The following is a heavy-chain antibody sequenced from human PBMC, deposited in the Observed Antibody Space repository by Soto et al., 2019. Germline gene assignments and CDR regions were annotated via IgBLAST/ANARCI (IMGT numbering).Heavy chain of an antibody. CDR1: GYTFTSYY. D-gene: IGHD3-9*01. Sequence: ASVKVSCKASGYTFTSYYMHWVRQAPGQGLEWMGIINPSGGSTSYAQKFQGRVTITRDTSASTAYMELSSLRSEDTAVYYCARTSATGYYTGDYWGQGTLVTVSS. CDR2: INPSGGST. J-gene: IGHJ4*02. CDR3: ARTSATGYYTGDY. V-gene: IGHV1-46*01.